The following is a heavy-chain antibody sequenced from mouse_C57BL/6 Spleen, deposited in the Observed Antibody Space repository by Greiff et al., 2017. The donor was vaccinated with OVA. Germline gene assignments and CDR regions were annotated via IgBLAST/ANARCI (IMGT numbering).Heavy chain of an antibody. V-gene: IGHV1-80*01. D-gene: IGHD2-3*01. CDR2: IYPGDGDT. CDR1: GYAFSSYW. J-gene: IGHJ2*01. CDR3: ARSYDGYYLDY. Sequence: QVQLQQSGAELVKPGASVKISCKASGYAFSSYWMNWVKQRPGKGLEWIGQIYPGDGDTNYNGKFKGKATLTADKSSSTAYMQLSSLTSEDSAVYFCARSYDGYYLDYWGQGTTLTVSS.